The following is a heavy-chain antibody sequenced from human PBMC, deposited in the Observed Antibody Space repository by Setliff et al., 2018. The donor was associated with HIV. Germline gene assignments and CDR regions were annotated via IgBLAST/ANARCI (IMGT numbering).Heavy chain of an antibody. V-gene: IGHV1-8*01. CDR1: GYTFTRYD. Sequence: ASVKVSCKASGYTFTRYDINWVRQATGQGLEWMGWMNPNSGNTGYAQKFQGRVTMTRNTSISTAYMELSSLRSEDTAVYYCASSWSRIRYYGMDVWGQETTVTVSS. D-gene: IGHD6-13*01. CDR2: MNPNSGNT. CDR3: ASSWSRIRYYGMDV. J-gene: IGHJ6*02.